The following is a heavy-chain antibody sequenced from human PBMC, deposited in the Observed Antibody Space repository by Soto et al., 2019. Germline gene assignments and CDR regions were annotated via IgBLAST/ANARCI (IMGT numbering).Heavy chain of an antibody. CDR2: ISYDGSNK. CDR1: GFTFSSYG. J-gene: IGHJ4*02. D-gene: IGHD3-22*01. Sequence: GGSLRLSCAASGFTFSSYGMHWVRQAPGKGLEWVAVISYDGSNKYYADSVKGRFTISRDNSKNTLYLQMNSLRAEDTAVYYCAKDLLTYYYDSSGYPLDYWGQGTLVTVSS. V-gene: IGHV3-30*18. CDR3: AKDLLTYYYDSSGYPLDY.